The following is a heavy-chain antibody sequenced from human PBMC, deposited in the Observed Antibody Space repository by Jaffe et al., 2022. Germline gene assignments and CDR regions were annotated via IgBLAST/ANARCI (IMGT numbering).Heavy chain of an antibody. CDR1: GGSISSSSYY. CDR3: ARHYYGSGSSNHYYYYYMDV. J-gene: IGHJ6*03. V-gene: IGHV4-39*01. Sequence: QLQLQESGPGLVKPSETLSLTCTVSGGSISSSSYYWGWIRQPPGKGLEWIGSIYYSGSTYYNPSLKSRVTISVDTSKNQFSLKLSSVTAADTAVYYCARHYYGSGSSNHYYYYYMDVWGKGTTVTVSS. D-gene: IGHD3-10*01. CDR2: IYYSGST.